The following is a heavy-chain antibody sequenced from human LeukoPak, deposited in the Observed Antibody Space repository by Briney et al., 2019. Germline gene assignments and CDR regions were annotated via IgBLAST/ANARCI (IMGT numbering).Heavy chain of an antibody. CDR3: ARAAAGTRRSWFDP. V-gene: IGHV6-1*01. Sequence: SQTLSLTCAISGDSVSSNSAAWNWIRQSPSRGLEWLGRTYYRSKWYNDCAVSVKSRITISPDTSKNQFSLQLNSVTPEDTAVYYCARAAAGTRRSWFDPWGQGTLVTVSS. CDR2: TYYRSKWYN. J-gene: IGHJ5*02. CDR1: GDSVSSNSAA. D-gene: IGHD6-13*01.